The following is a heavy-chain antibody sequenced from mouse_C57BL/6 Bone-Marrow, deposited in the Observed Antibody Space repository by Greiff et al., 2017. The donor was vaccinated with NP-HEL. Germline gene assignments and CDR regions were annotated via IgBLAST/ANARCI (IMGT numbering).Heavy chain of an antibody. CDR1: GYTFTSYT. Sequence: QVQLQQSGAELARPGASVKMSCTASGYTFTSYTMHWVKQRPGQGLEGIGYINPSSGYTKYNQKFKDKATLTADKTSSTAYMQLSSLTSDDSAVYYCILGFDYWGQGTTLTVSS. V-gene: IGHV1-4*01. J-gene: IGHJ2*01. CDR2: INPSSGYT. D-gene: IGHD3-3*01. CDR3: ILGFDY.